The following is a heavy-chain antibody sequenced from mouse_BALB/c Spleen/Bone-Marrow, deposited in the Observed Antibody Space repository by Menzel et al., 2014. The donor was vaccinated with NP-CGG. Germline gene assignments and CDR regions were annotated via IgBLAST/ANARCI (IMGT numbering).Heavy chain of an antibody. V-gene: IGHV5-6-5*01. Sequence: EVHLVESGGGLVKPGGSLKLSCAASGFSFSSYAVSWVRQTPEKRLEWVASISGGGNSYHSDNMKGRFTISRDNARNILYLQMSSLRSEDTAMYYCARARGVTTATPYYFDYWGQGTALTGSS. CDR2: ISGGGNS. CDR3: ARARGVTTATPYYFDY. D-gene: IGHD1-2*01. CDR1: GFSFSSYA. J-gene: IGHJ2*01.